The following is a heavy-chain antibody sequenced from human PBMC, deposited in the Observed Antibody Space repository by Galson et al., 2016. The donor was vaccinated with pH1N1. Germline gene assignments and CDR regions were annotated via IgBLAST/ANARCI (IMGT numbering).Heavy chain of an antibody. Sequence: QSGAEVTKPGESLKISCEGSGSRFSNSWIGWVRQMPGKGLEWMGIIYLGGSHIRYRHSFQGQGTVSADRSIDTVYLQWSSLKASDTAIYDCARQNDYGDYRGDAFDIWGQGTMVTVSS. CDR2: IYLGGSHI. CDR3: ARQNDYGDYRGDAFDI. CDR1: GSRFSNSW. J-gene: IGHJ3*02. V-gene: IGHV5-51*01. D-gene: IGHD4-17*01.